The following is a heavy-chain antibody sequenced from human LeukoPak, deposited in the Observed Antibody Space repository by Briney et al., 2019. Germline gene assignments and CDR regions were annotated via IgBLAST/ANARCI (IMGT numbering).Heavy chain of an antibody. Sequence: KPSETLSLTCTVSGGSISSSSYYWGWIRQPPGKGLEWIGSIYYSGSTYYNPSLKSRVTISVDTSKNQFSLKLSSVTAADTAVYYCASSTTYYYDSSGSDLDYWGQGTLVTVSS. D-gene: IGHD3-22*01. V-gene: IGHV4-39*01. J-gene: IGHJ4*02. CDR2: IYYSGST. CDR1: GGSISSSSYY. CDR3: ASSTTYYYDSSGSDLDY.